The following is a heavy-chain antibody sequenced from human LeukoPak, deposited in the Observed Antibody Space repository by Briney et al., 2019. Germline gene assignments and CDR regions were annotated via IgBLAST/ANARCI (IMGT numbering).Heavy chain of an antibody. CDR2: IYYSGST. D-gene: IGHD3-10*01. J-gene: IGHJ4*02. CDR3: ARQGTREYYFDY. CDR1: GGSISSSSYS. Sequence: TSETLSLTCTVSGGSISSSSYSWGWIRQPPGKGLEWIGSIYYSGSTYYNPSLKRRATISVDTSKNQFSLKLSSVTAADTAVYYCARQGTREYYFDYWGQGTLVTVSS. V-gene: IGHV4-39*01.